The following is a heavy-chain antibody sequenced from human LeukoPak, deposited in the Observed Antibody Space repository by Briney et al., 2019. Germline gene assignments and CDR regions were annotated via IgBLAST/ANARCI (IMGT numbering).Heavy chain of an antibody. CDR1: GYTFTSYG. D-gene: IGHD3-9*01. J-gene: IGHJ3*02. V-gene: IGHV1-18*01. CDR2: ISAYNGNT. CDR3: ARDGKLRYFDWLPKSNDAFDI. Sequence: ASVKVSCKASGYTFTSYGISWVRQAPGQGLEWMGWISAYNGNTNYAQKLQGRVTMTTDTSTGTAYMELRSLRSDDTAVYYCARDGKLRYFDWLPKSNDAFDIWGQGTMVTVSS.